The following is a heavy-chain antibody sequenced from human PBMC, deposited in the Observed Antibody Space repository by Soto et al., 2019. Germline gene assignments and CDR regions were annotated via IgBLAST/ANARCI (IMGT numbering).Heavy chain of an antibody. D-gene: IGHD7-27*01. V-gene: IGHV4-4*02. CDR1: GDSISSSVW. CDR3: ARKAWVRFDY. Sequence: SETLSLTCAVSGDSISSSVWWTWVRQHPGKGLEWIGEVFHTGNTNYNPSLKSRVTMSVDKSTNEFSLKVTSVTAADTAIYYCARKAWVRFDYWGQGALVTVS. CDR2: VFHTGNT. J-gene: IGHJ4*02.